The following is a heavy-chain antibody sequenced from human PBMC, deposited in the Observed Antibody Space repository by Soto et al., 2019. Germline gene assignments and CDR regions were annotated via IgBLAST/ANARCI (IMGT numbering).Heavy chain of an antibody. CDR1: GDTFTDYY. V-gene: IGHV1-46*01. CDR2: VNPSGGHT. Sequence: QVQLMQSGAEVKKPGASVKVSCKASGDTFTDYYIHWVRQAPGQGLEWMGTVNPSGGHTTYAQHFRGRVTMTRDTSTSTLCMERTSLTSDDTAIYYCARGGHVVVVTAALDYWGQGTLVTVSS. J-gene: IGHJ4*02. CDR3: ARGGHVVVVTAALDY. D-gene: IGHD2-21*02.